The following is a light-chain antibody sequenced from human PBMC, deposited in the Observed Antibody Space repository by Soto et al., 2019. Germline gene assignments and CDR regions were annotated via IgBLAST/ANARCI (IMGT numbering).Light chain of an antibody. CDR3: QQYNSYPWT. CDR1: QSISSN. CDR2: GAS. Sequence: EIVMTQSPAALSVSPGERATLSYRASQSISSNLAWYQQKPGQAPRLLIYGASSRATGIPDRFSGSGSGTDFTITISRLEPEDFATYYCQQYNSYPWTFGQGTKVDIK. J-gene: IGKJ1*01. V-gene: IGKV3D-15*01.